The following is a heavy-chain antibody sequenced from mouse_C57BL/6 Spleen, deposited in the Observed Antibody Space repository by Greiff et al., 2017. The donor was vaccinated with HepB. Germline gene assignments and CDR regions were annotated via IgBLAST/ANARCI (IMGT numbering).Heavy chain of an antibody. J-gene: IGHJ1*03. Sequence: EVMLVESEGGLVQPGSSMKLSCTASGFTFSDYYMAWVRQVPEKGLEWVANINYDGSSTYYLDSLKSRFIISKDNAKNILYLQMSSLKSDDTATYYCARDEGYYYGSSYGYFDVWGTGTTVTVSS. V-gene: IGHV5-16*01. CDR3: ARDEGYYYGSSYGYFDV. D-gene: IGHD1-1*01. CDR1: GFTFSDYY. CDR2: INYDGSST.